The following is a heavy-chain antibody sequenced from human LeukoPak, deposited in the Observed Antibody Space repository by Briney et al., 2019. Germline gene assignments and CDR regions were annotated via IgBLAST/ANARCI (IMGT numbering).Heavy chain of an antibody. CDR1: GGSISYYY. D-gene: IGHD2-2*01. J-gene: IGHJ5*02. V-gene: IGHV4-59*08. CDR2: IYYSGTT. Sequence: SETLSLTCTVSGGSISYYYWSWIRQSPGKGLEWIGYIYYSGTTNYNPSLKSRVTISVDTSKNQFSLKLSSVTAADTAVYYCARQLGYCSSTSCFNWFDPWGQGTLVTVSS. CDR3: ARQLGYCSSTSCFNWFDP.